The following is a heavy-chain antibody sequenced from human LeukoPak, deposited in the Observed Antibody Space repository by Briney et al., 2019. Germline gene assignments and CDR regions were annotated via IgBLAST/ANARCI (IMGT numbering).Heavy chain of an antibody. CDR2: IKQDGSEK. Sequence: GGSLRLSCAASGFTFSSYWMSWVRQAPGKGLEWVANIKQDGSEKYYVDSVKGRFIISRDNAKNSLYLQMNSLRAEDTAVYYCARDRGSVYRSDYFDYWGQGTLVTVSS. D-gene: IGHD3-16*02. V-gene: IGHV3-7*01. CDR3: ARDRGSVYRSDYFDY. CDR1: GFTFSSYW. J-gene: IGHJ4*02.